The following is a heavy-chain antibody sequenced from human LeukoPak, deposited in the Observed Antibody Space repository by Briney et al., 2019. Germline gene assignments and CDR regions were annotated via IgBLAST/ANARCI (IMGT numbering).Heavy chain of an antibody. D-gene: IGHD3-10*01. V-gene: IGHV4-59*08. CDR3: ARGVTMVRGVILYYYGMDV. CDR1: GGSISSYY. Sequence: SETLSLTCTVSGGSISSYYWSWILQPPGKGLEWIVYIYYSGSTNYNPSLKSRVTISVDTSKNQFSLKLSSVTAADTAVYYCARGVTMVRGVILYYYGMDVWGQGTTVTVSS. J-gene: IGHJ6*02. CDR2: IYYSGST.